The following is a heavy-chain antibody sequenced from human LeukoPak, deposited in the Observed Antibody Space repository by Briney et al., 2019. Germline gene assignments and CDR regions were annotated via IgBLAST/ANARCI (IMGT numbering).Heavy chain of an antibody. J-gene: IGHJ4*02. CDR3: ARAQSIAAADHFDY. CDR1: GYTFTSYD. Sequence: ASVKVSCKASGYTFTSYDINWVRQATGQGLEWMGWMNPNSGNTGYAQRFQGRVTITRNTSISTAYMELSSLRSEDTAVYYCARAQSIAAADHFDYWGQGTLVTVSS. CDR2: MNPNSGNT. V-gene: IGHV1-8*03. D-gene: IGHD6-13*01.